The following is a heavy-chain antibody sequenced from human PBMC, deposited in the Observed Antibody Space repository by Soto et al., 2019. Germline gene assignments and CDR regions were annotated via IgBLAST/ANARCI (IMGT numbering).Heavy chain of an antibody. V-gene: IGHV1-3*01. Sequence: ASVKVSCKASGYTFSSNAIHLVRQAPGQELEWMGWINGGNGYAKYSQNFQDRVTLTRGASASTTYMELSSLRSEDTAIFYCARATYTSGGSPTFPMDVWGQGTTVTVSS. D-gene: IGHD3-10*01. CDR2: INGGNGYA. J-gene: IGHJ6*02. CDR1: GYTFSSNA. CDR3: ARATYTSGGSPTFPMDV.